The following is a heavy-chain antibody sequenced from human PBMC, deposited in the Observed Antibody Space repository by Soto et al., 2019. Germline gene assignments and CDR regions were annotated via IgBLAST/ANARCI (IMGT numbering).Heavy chain of an antibody. CDR3: AKARCTGNSCYVPDY. CDR1: GFTFNSYT. Sequence: EVQLLESGGGLVQPGGSLRLSCAASGFTFNSYTMAWVRQAPGKGLEWVSSISGSGGRPSYADSVQGRFTISRDNSRNTISLQMNSLRAEDTATYYCAKARCTGNSCYVPDYWGHGSLVTVSS. CDR2: ISGSGGRP. J-gene: IGHJ4*01. V-gene: IGHV3-23*01. D-gene: IGHD2-8*02.